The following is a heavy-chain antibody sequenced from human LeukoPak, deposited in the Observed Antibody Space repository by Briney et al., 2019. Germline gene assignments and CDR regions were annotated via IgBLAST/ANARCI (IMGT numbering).Heavy chain of an antibody. Sequence: ASVKVSCKASGYTFTSYDINWVRQAPGQGLEWMGWMNPNSGNTGYAQKFQGRVTMTRDTSISTAYMELSRLRSDDTAVYYCARDRAGPWGQGTTVTVSS. CDR1: GYTFTSYD. J-gene: IGHJ6*02. D-gene: IGHD6-19*01. CDR3: ARDRAGP. V-gene: IGHV1-8*01. CDR2: MNPNSGNT.